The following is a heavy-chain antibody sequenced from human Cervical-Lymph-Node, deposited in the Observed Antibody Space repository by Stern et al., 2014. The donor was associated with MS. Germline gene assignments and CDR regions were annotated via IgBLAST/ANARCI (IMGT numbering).Heavy chain of an antibody. CDR2: IYWDDDK. CDR3: AHRRYSSSWYGMDYFDY. V-gene: IGHV2-5*02. Sequence: QITLKESGPTLVKPTQTLTLTCTFSGFSLSTSGVGVGWIRQPPGKALEWLALIYWDDDKRYSTSLKSRLTITKDTSKNQVVLTMTNMDPVDTATYYCAHRRYSSSWYGMDYFDYWGQGTLVTVSS. J-gene: IGHJ4*02. CDR1: GFSLSTSGVG. D-gene: IGHD6-13*01.